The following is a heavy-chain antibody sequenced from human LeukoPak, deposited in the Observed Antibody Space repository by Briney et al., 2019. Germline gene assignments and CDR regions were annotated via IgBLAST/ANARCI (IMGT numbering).Heavy chain of an antibody. CDR3: VRDLYYRFDF. CDR2: ISSSSSYT. J-gene: IGHJ4*02. D-gene: IGHD3-10*01. V-gene: IGHV3-11*06. CDR1: GFTFSDYY. Sequence: PGGSLRLSCAASGFTFSDYYMSWIRQAPGKGLEWVSYISSSSSYTTYADSVKGRFTVSRDNAKNTLFLQMNSPRAEDTAVYYCVRDLYYRFDFWGQGTLVTVSS.